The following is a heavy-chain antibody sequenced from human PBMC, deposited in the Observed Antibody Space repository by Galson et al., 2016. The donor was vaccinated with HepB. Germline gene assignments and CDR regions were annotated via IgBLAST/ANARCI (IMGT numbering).Heavy chain of an antibody. V-gene: IGHV3-30*15. CDR3: ARDPYSFDSTGFSYFLRH. CDR1: GFMFSKYA. CDR2: ISYDGDTQ. J-gene: IGHJ4*02. Sequence: SLRLSCAVSGFMFSKYAMHWVRQAPGKGPEWLAVISYDGDTQFFAASMKGRLTISRDNPKSTLYLQLSNLGPEDTAKYFCARDPYSFDSTGFSYFLRHWGQGTLVTVSS. D-gene: IGHD3-22*01.